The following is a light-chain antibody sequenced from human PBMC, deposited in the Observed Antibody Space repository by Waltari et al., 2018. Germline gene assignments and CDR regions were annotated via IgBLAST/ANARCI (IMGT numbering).Light chain of an antibody. J-gene: IGKJ2*01. Sequence: DAVVTQSPLSLSVTLEQPASISCRSNESLVYSDGNTYLNCFHQRPGQSPRRLIYRVSNRDSWVPDRFSGSASGSDFTLKISRVEAEDVGVYYCMQGTHWPFTFGQGTKLEI. CDR2: RVS. CDR1: ESLVYSDGNTY. V-gene: IGKV2-30*01. CDR3: MQGTHWPFT.